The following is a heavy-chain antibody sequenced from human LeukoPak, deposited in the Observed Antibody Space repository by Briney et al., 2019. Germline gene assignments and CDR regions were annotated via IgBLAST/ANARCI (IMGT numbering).Heavy chain of an antibody. CDR2: ISSSSSYI. CDR1: GFTFSSYS. CDR3: ARGIAAAGTWFDP. Sequence: GGSLRLSCAASGFTFSSYSMNWVRQAPGKGLGWVSSISSSSSYIYYADSVKGRFTISRDNAKNSLYLQMNSLRAEDTAVYYCARGIAAAGTWFDPWGQGTLVTVSS. J-gene: IGHJ5*02. V-gene: IGHV3-21*01. D-gene: IGHD6-13*01.